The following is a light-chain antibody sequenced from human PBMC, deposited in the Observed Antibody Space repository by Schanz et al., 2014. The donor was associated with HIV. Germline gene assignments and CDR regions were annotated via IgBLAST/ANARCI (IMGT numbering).Light chain of an antibody. CDR3: QQYGTSLIT. Sequence: EIVLTQSPGTVALSPGDRITLTCRASQSVSTTSLAWYQQKPGQAPRLLIYDASSRATGIPDRFSGSGSGTDFTLTIIRLEPEDFAVYYCQQYGTSLITFGQGTRLEI. J-gene: IGKJ5*01. V-gene: IGKV3-20*01. CDR2: DAS. CDR1: QSVSTTS.